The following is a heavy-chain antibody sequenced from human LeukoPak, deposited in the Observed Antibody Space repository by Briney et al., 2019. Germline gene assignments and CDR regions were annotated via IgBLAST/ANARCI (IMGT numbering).Heavy chain of an antibody. V-gene: IGHV1-2*02. CDR1: GFTFTAYY. D-gene: IGHD4-23*01. CDR2: VNPNSGGT. J-gene: IGHJ4*02. Sequence: GASMKLSCTPSGFTFTAYYINRVRQAPGQGLEWMGWVNPNSGGTKYAQMFKGRFTMTRDTSINTAYLEMSGLRSDDTAVYYCARDSSGGNWYLDYWGQGTLVTVSS. CDR3: ARDSSGGNWYLDY.